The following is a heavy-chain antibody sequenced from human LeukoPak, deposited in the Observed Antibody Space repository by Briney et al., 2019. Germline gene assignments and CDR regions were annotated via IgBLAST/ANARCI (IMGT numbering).Heavy chain of an antibody. CDR2: ISPNSGGT. CDR3: ARPYLRRRLYFDY. Sequence: ASVKVSCKASGYTFTGYYMHWVRQAPGQGLEWMGWISPNSGGTNYAQKFQGRVTMTRDTSISTAYMELSRLRPDDTAVYYCARPYLRRRLYFDYWGQGTLVTVSS. D-gene: IGHD3-16*01. V-gene: IGHV1-2*02. CDR1: GYTFTGYY. J-gene: IGHJ4*02.